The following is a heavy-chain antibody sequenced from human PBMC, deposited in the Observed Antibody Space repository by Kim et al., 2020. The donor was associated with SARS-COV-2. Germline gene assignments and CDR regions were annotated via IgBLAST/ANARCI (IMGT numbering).Heavy chain of an antibody. CDR3: ARDGCSGGSCYVPYFDY. CDR2: INHSGST. Sequence: SQTLSLTCAVYGGSFSGYYWSWIRQPPGKGLEWIGEINHSGSTNYNPSLKSRVTISVDTSKNQFSLKLSSVTAADTAVYYCARDGCSGGSCYVPYFDYWGQGTLVTVSS. V-gene: IGHV4-34*01. D-gene: IGHD2-15*01. J-gene: IGHJ4*02. CDR1: GGSFSGYY.